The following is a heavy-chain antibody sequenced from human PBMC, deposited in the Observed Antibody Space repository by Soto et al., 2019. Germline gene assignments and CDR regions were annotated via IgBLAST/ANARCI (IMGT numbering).Heavy chain of an antibody. V-gene: IGHV4-34*01. D-gene: IGHD6-19*01. CDR3: ARASQGLVPSSGRGDFDY. CDR1: GGSFSGYY. J-gene: IGHJ4*02. CDR2: INHSGRI. Sequence: PSETLSLTCAVFGGSFSGYYWTWIRQPPGKGLEWIGEINHSGRISYNPSLKSRGTISSGTSKNQFSLKLTSVTAADTAVFYCARASQGLVPSSGRGDFDYWGRGTLVTVSS.